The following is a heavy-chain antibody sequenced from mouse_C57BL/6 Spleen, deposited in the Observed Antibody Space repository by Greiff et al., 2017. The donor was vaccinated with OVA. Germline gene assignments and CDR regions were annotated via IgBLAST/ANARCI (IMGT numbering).Heavy chain of an antibody. Sequence: EVKLVESGGGLVQPGGSLSLSCAASGFTFTDYYMSWVRQPPGKALEWLGFIRNKANGYTTEYSASVKGRCTISRDNSKSILYLQMNALRAEDSATYYCARYRVNAWYFDVWGTGTTVTVSS. CDR1: GFTFTDYY. CDR2: IRNKANGYTT. D-gene: IGHD2-2*01. J-gene: IGHJ1*03. CDR3: ARYRVNAWYFDV. V-gene: IGHV7-3*01.